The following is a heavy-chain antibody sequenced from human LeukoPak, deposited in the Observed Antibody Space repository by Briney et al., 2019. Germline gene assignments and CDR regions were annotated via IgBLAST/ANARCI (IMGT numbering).Heavy chain of an antibody. V-gene: IGHV3-7*03. D-gene: IGHD3-3*01. CDR3: ATFRFLGT. Sequence: PGGSLRLSCAASGFTFNNYAMTWVRQAPGKGLEWVANIKPGGNEKYYVDSVKGRFTISRDNVKNSLYLQMNSLRAEDTAIYYCATFRFLGTWGQGTMVTVSP. J-gene: IGHJ3*01. CDR2: IKPGGNEK. CDR1: GFTFNNYA.